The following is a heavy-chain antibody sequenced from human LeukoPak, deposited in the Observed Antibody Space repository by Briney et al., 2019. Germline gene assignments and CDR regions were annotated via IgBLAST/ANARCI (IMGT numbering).Heavy chain of an antibody. V-gene: IGHV3-11*05. CDR3: ARDRVGYCSSTSCHLFDY. D-gene: IGHD2-2*01. CDR1: GFTFSDYY. J-gene: IGHJ4*02. CDR2: ISSSSSYT. Sequence: PGRSLRLSCAASGFTFSDYYMSWIRQAPGKGLEWVSYISSSSSYTNYADSVKGRFTISRDNAKNSLYLQMNSLRAEDTAVYYCARDRVGYCSSTSCHLFDYWGQGTLVTVSS.